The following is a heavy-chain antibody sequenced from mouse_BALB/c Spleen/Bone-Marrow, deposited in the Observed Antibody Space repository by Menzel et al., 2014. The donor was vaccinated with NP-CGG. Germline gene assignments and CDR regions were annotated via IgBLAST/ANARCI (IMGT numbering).Heavy chain of an antibody. CDR3: ARHYYGNSYYFDY. V-gene: IGHV5-12-2*01. D-gene: IGHD1-1*01. Sequence: EVQGVESGGGLVQPGGSLKLSCAASGFTFSSYTMSWVRQTPEKRLEWVAYISNGGGSTYYPDTVKGRFTISRDNAKNTLYLQMSSLKSEDTAMYYCARHYYGNSYYFDYWGQGTTLTVSS. J-gene: IGHJ2*01. CDR1: GFTFSSYT. CDR2: ISNGGGST.